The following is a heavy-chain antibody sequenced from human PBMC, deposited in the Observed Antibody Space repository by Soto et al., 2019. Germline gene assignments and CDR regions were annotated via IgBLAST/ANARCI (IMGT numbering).Heavy chain of an antibody. Sequence: EVQLVESGGGLVQPGGSLKLSCAASGFTFSGSAMHWVRQASGKGLEWVGRIRSKANSYATAYAASVKGRFTISRDDSKNTAYLQMNSLKTEDTAVYYCTYIPGYCTGGSCYSERWGQGTLVTVSS. CDR3: TYIPGYCTGGSCYSER. D-gene: IGHD2-15*01. V-gene: IGHV3-73*02. CDR1: GFTFSGSA. CDR2: IRSKANSYAT. J-gene: IGHJ4*02.